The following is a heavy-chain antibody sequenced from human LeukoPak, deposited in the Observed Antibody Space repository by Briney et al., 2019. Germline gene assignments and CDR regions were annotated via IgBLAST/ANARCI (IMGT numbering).Heavy chain of an antibody. CDR3: ARDRGSITMIVDTS. CDR1: GGSLSSSDYH. Sequence: SETLSLTCTVSGGSLSSSDYHWGWIRHPPGKGLEWIGSMYYGGSTYYNPSLKSRVTISVDTSKNQFSLKLSSVTAADTAVYFCARDRGSITMIVDTSWGQGTLVTVSS. J-gene: IGHJ4*02. V-gene: IGHV4-39*07. CDR2: MYYGGST. D-gene: IGHD3-22*01.